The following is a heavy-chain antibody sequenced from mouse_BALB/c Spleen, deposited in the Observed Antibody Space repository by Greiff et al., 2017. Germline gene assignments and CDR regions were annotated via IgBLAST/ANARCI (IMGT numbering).Heavy chain of an antibody. CDR3: ARYGNYGSFAY. CDR1: GYTFTSYV. Sequence: VHVKQSGPELVKPGASVKMSCKASGYTFTSYVMHWVKQKPGQGLEWIGYINPYNDGTKYNEKFKGKATLTSDKSSSTAYMELSSLTSEDSAVYYCARYGNYGSFAYWGQGTLVTVSA. J-gene: IGHJ3*01. D-gene: IGHD1-1*01. V-gene: IGHV1-14*01. CDR2: INPYNDGT.